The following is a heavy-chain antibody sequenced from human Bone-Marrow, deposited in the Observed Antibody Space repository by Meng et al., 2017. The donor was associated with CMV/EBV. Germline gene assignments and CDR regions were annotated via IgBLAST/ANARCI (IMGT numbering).Heavy chain of an antibody. Sequence: ASVKVSCKASGYTFTGYYMHWVRQAPGQGLEWMGWISAYNGNTNYAQKLQGRVTMTTDTSTSTAYMELRSLRSDDTAVYYCAREGLQLWYYWGQGTLVTVSS. CDR3: AREGLQLWYY. D-gene: IGHD5-18*01. CDR2: ISAYNGNT. J-gene: IGHJ4*02. V-gene: IGHV1-18*04. CDR1: GYTFTGYY.